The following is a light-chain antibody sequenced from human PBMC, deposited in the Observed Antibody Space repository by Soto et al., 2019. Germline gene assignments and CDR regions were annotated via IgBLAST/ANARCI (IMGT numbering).Light chain of an antibody. V-gene: IGLV1-44*01. CDR3: AVWDHSLAGWV. J-gene: IGLJ3*02. CDR2: SNN. CDR1: SSNIGSNN. Sequence: QSVLTQPPSASGTPGQRVTISCSGSSSNIGSNNVNWYQQLPGTTPKLLMYSNNQRPSGVPDRFSGSKSGTSASLAISGLQYEDEADYYCAVWDHSLAGWVFGGGTQLTVL.